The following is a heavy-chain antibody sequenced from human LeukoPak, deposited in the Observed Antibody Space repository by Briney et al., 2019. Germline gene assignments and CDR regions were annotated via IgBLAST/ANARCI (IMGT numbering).Heavy chain of an antibody. Sequence: GASVKVSCKASGYTFTGYYMHWVRQAPGQGLEWMGWINPNSGGTNCAHKFQGRVTMTRDTSINTAYMELSSLRFDDTAVYYCARGATAGRFSLRPTGAYYMDVWGKGTTVTVSS. CDR2: INPNSGGT. D-gene: IGHD6-13*01. CDR1: GYTFTGYY. J-gene: IGHJ6*03. V-gene: IGHV1-2*07. CDR3: ARGATAGRFSLRPTGAYYMDV.